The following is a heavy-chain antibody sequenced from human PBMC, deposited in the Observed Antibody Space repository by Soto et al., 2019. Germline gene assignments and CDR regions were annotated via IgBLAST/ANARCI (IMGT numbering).Heavy chain of an antibody. V-gene: IGHV3-64*01. CDR1: GFTFSSYA. J-gene: IGHJ6*02. Sequence: EVQLVESGGGLVQPGGSLRLSCAASGFTFSSYAMHWVRQAPGKGLEYVSDITSNGGNTDYASSVKGRFTISRDNSKNTLYLQMGSLRAEDMAVYYCARRIPFGYGMDAWGQGTTVTVSS. CDR3: ARRIPFGYGMDA. D-gene: IGHD2-21*01. CDR2: ITSNGGNT.